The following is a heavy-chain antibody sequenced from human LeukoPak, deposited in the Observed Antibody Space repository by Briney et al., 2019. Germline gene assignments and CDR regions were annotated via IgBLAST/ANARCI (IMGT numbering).Heavy chain of an antibody. CDR2: INPSGGST. D-gene: IGHD3-16*02. J-gene: IGHJ4*02. Sequence: ASVKVSCKASGYTFTSYYMHWVRQAPGQGLEWMGIINPSGGSTSYAQKFQGRVTMTRDTSTSTVYMELSSLRSEDTAVYYCARGGKMITFGGVIDLGGYDYWGQGTLVTVSS. V-gene: IGHV1-46*01. CDR3: ARGGKMITFGGVIDLGGYDY. CDR1: GYTFTSYY.